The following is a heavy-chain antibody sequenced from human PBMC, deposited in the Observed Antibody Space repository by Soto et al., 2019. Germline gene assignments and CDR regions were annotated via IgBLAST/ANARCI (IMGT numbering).Heavy chain of an antibody. J-gene: IGHJ6*02. D-gene: IGHD6-19*01. V-gene: IGHV3-49*04. CDR3: TRDGWAVAGPYYYYGMDV. Sequence: GGSLRLSCTASGFTFGDYAMSWVRQAPGKGLEWVGFIRSKAYGGTTEYAASVKGRFTISRDDSKSIAYLQMNSLKTEDTAVYYCTRDGWAVAGPYYYYGMDVWGQGTTVTVSS. CDR2: IRSKAYGGTT. CDR1: GFTFGDYA.